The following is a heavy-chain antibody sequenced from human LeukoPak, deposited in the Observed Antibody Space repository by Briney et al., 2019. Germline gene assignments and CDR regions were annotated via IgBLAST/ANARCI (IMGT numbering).Heavy chain of an antibody. D-gene: IGHD3-22*01. CDR1: GGSVSSGSNY. J-gene: IGHJ4*02. CDR3: ATQNYGDSRGYRLEY. V-gene: IGHV4-61*01. Sequence: SETLSLTCTVSGGSVSSGSNYWNWIRQPPGKGLEWIGYVHYSGSTNYNPSLKSRVSISVDTSKNQFSLKVNSVTAADTAVYYCATQNYGDSRGYRLEYWGQGTLVTVSS. CDR2: VHYSGST.